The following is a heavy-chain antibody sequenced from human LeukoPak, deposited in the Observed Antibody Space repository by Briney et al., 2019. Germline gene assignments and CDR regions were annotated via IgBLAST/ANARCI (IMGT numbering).Heavy chain of an antibody. CDR2: IIPIFGTA. CDR1: GGTFSGYA. V-gene: IGHV1-69*13. D-gene: IGHD1-7*01. J-gene: IGHJ5*02. CDR3: ARTLGAGTDNWFDP. Sequence: SVKVSCKASGGTFSGYAISWVRQAPGQGLEWMGGIIPIFGTANYAQKFQGRVTITADESTSTAYMELSSLRSEDTAVYYCARTLGAGTDNWFDPWGQGTLVTVSS.